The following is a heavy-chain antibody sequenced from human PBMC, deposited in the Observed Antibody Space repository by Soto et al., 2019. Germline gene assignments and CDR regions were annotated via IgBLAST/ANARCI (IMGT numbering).Heavy chain of an antibody. CDR1: GYTFGDYY. CDR3: ANLQGGLTFDP. Sequence: XSVKGACKGTGYTFGDYYMHWVRQAPGQGLEWMGWINPKSGGTKYAQKFQGRVAMTRDTSISTAYMELSGLKSDDTAVYYCANLQGGLTFDPCGQGTLVTVSS. CDR2: INPKSGGT. D-gene: IGHD3-16*01. V-gene: IGHV1-2*02. J-gene: IGHJ5*02.